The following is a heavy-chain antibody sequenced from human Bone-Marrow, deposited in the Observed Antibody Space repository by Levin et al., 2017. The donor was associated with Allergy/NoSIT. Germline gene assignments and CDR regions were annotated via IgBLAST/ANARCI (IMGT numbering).Heavy chain of an antibody. Sequence: ASVKVSCKASGYTFTSYAMNWVRQAPGQGLEWMGWINTNTGNPTYAQGFTGRFVFSLDTSVSTAYLQICSLKAEDTAVYYCARHITMVRGVIITYFDYWGQGTLVTVSS. V-gene: IGHV7-4-1*01. CDR3: ARHITMVRGVIITYFDY. CDR1: GYTFTSYA. J-gene: IGHJ4*02. D-gene: IGHD3-10*01. CDR2: INTNTGNP.